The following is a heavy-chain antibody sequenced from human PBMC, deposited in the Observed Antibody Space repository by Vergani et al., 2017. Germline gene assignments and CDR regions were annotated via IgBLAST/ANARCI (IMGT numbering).Heavy chain of an antibody. CDR2: IPGSGSGP. CDR3: AGHQGTSDYYYGGFDY. Sequence: EVQLLESGGGPAQPGESLRLSCAASGFTFTSHAMNWVRQAPGKGLEWVSGIPGSGSGPYYADSVKGRFTISRDNSKNTLSLQMNSLTAEDTAIYYCAGHQGTSDYYYGGFDYWGQGILVTVSS. CDR1: GFTFTSHA. J-gene: IGHJ4*02. D-gene: IGHD3-22*01. V-gene: IGHV3-23*01.